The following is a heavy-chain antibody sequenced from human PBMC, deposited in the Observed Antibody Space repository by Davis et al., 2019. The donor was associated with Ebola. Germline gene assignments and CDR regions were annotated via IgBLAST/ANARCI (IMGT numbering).Heavy chain of an antibody. CDR3: SERGSSV. CDR1: GVSISSHY. D-gene: IGHD3-10*01. CDR2: IYYTGSA. V-gene: IGHV4-59*03. Sequence: PGGSLRLSCTVSGVSISSHYLSWIRQPPGKRLERFGSIYYTGSAYYNSSLASRATISVDTSKNQFSLKLTSVTAADTAMYYCSERGSSVWGQGTLVTVSS. J-gene: IGHJ4*02.